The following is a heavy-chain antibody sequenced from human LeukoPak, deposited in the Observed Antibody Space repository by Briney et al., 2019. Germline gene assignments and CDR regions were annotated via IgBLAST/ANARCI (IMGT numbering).Heavy chain of an antibody. J-gene: IGHJ4*02. CDR3: ARNYDSSGIDY. Sequence: HAGGSLRLSCAASGFTFSSYGMHWVRQAPGKGLEWVAVIWYDGSNKYCADSVKGRFTISRDNSKNTLYLQMNSLRAEDTAVYYCARNYDSSGIDYWGQGTLVTVSS. D-gene: IGHD3-22*01. CDR2: IWYDGSNK. CDR1: GFTFSSYG. V-gene: IGHV3-33*01.